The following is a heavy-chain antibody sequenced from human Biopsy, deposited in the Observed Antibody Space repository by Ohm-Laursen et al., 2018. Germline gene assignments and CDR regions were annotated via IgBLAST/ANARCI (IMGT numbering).Heavy chain of an antibody. J-gene: IGHJ1*01. CDR1: GGTFSNYG. CDR3: ATKLTGYFHH. D-gene: IGHD3-9*01. Sequence: SVKVSCKAPGGTFSNYGVNWVRQAPGQGLEWLGGNIPILGTGNYAQKFQDRVTVAADTSTRTATMELRSLRSDDTAVYYCATKLTGYFHHWGQGILVIVSS. V-gene: IGHV1-69*06. CDR2: NIPILGTG.